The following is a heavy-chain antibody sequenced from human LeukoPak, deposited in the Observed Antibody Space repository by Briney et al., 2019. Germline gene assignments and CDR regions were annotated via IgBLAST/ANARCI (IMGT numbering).Heavy chain of an antibody. CDR2: MNPNSGNT. D-gene: IGHD1-20*01. Sequence: ASVKVSCKTSEYTFTSYDINWVRQATGQGLEWMGWMNPNSGNTGYAQKFQGRVTITRNTSISTAYMELSSLRSEDTAVYCCARGGPRITPSRSPFDYWGQGTLVTVSS. V-gene: IGHV1-8*03. J-gene: IGHJ4*02. CDR3: ARGGPRITPSRSPFDY. CDR1: EYTFTSYD.